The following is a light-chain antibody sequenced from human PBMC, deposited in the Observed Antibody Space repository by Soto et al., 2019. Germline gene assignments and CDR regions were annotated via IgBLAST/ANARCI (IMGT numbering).Light chain of an antibody. Sequence: DIQLTQSPSFLSASVGDRVTVTCRASQTINDYLAWFQKKEGKAPELLIYPASTLQGGVPSRFIGHGSGIAFTLTFSTLQPADFALYYWQQLRSYPHTFGKGTILEI. CDR3: QQLRSYPHT. CDR2: PAS. CDR1: QTINDY. J-gene: IGKJ2*01. V-gene: IGKV1-9*01.